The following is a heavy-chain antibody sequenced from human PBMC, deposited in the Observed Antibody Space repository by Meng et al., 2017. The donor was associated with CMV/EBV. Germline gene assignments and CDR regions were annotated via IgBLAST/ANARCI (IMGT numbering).Heavy chain of an antibody. CDR1: GFTFSSYS. CDR3: AGGPEVDTAIVRYYYYSLDD. J-gene: IGHJ6*02. Sequence: GGSLRLSCAASGFTFSSYSMNWVRQAPGKGLEWVSYISSSSSTIYYADSVKGRFTISRDNAKNSLYLQMNSLRAEDTAVDYYAGGPEVDTAIVRYYYYSLDDWGQGTTVTVSS. D-gene: IGHD5-18*01. CDR2: ISSSSSTI. V-gene: IGHV3-48*04.